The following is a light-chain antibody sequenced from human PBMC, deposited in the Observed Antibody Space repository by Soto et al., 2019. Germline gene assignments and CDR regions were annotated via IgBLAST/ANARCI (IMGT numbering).Light chain of an antibody. J-gene: IGKJ3*01. CDR2: CAS. V-gene: IGKV4-1*01. CDR1: QSVLYSSNNKNY. Sequence: DIVMTQSPDSLAVSLGERATINCKSSQSVLYSSNNKNYLAWYQQKPGQPPKLLIYCASTRESGVPDRFSGSGSGTDFTLTISSLQAEGVAVYYCQQYYSTPVTFGPGTKVDIK. CDR3: QQYYSTPVT.